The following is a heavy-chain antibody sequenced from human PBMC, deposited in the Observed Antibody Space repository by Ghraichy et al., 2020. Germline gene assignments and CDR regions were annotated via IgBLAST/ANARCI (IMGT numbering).Heavy chain of an antibody. V-gene: IGHV3-74*01. CDR2: INTDGTST. CDR3: ASRATKGLGDW. CDR1: GFTFSGYW. J-gene: IGHJ4*02. Sequence: GSLRLSCAASGFTFSGYWMHWVRQPPGKGLMWVSEINTDGTSTTYADAVKGRFTISRDNAKNTLYLQLNSLRVEDTAVYYCASRATKGLGDWWGQGTLVTVSS. D-gene: IGHD1/OR15-1a*01.